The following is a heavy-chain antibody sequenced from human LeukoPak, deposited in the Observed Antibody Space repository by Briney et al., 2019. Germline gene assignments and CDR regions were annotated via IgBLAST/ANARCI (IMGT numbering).Heavy chain of an antibody. CDR1: GGSISSGSYY. D-gene: IGHD6-13*01. CDR3: AREYSSSWYEIHYYYYMDV. CDR2: IYTSGST. Sequence: PSQTLSLTCTVSGGSISSGSYYWSWIRQPAGKGLEWIGRIYTSGSTNYNPSLKSRVTISVDSSKNQFSLKLSSVTAADTAVYYCAREYSSSWYEIHYYYYMDVWGKGTTVTVSS. J-gene: IGHJ6*03. V-gene: IGHV4-61*02.